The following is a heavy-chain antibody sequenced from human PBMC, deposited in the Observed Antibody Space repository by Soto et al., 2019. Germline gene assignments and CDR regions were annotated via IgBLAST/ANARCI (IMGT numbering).Heavy chain of an antibody. V-gene: IGHV3-33*01. CDR3: AGDRRGKRITSLCDYYYRDV. Sequence: GGSLRLSCAASGFTFSSYGMHWVRQAPGKGLEWVAVIWYDGSNKYYADSVKGRFTISRDNSKNTLYLQMNSLRAEDTAVYYCAGDRRGKRITSLCDYYYRDVWGKGTTVTVSS. D-gene: IGHD2-2*01. CDR2: IWYDGSNK. CDR1: GFTFSSYG. J-gene: IGHJ6*03.